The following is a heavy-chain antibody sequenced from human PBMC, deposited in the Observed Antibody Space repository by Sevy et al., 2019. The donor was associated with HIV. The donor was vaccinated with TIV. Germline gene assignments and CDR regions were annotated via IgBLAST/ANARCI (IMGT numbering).Heavy chain of an antibody. CDR2: ISSSSSTI. D-gene: IGHD2-2*03. Sequence: GGSLGLSCPAPGFTFRSYSMTWVRQAPGKGLEWVSYISSSSSTIYYADSVKGRLTSSRDNAKNSLYLQMNSLRDEDTAVYYCARGRIGFWFPTWFDPWGQGTLVTVSS. CDR3: ARGRIGFWFPTWFDP. J-gene: IGHJ5*02. CDR1: GFTFRSYS. V-gene: IGHV3-48*02.